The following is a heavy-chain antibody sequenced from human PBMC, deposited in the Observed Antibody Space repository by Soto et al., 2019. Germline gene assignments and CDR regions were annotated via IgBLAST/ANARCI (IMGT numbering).Heavy chain of an antibody. V-gene: IGHV3-74*01. CDR1: GFTFNDYW. J-gene: IGHJ4*02. CDR3: TTDFTGYSSSPSTYFDY. CDR2: INGDGSRT. Sequence: EGQLVESGGGLVRPGGSLRLSCAASGFTFNDYWMHWVRQAPGKGLVWVSRINGDGSRTTYAESVKGRFTISRDNAKNTLYLQMNSLKTEDTAVYYCTTDFTGYSSSPSTYFDYWGQGTLVTVSS. D-gene: IGHD6-13*01.